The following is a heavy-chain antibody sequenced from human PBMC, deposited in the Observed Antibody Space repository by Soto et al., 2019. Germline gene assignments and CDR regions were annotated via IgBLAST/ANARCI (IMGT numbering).Heavy chain of an antibody. V-gene: IGHV3-13*04. Sequence: PGGSLRLSCAASGFTFSSYDMHWVRQATGKGLEWVSAMGTAGDTYYPGSVKGRFTISRENAKNSLYLQMNSLRAGDTAVYYCARGSTMVRGVILDAFDIWGPGTMVTVSS. CDR1: GFTFSSYD. CDR2: MGTAGDT. D-gene: IGHD3-10*01. J-gene: IGHJ3*02. CDR3: ARGSTMVRGVILDAFDI.